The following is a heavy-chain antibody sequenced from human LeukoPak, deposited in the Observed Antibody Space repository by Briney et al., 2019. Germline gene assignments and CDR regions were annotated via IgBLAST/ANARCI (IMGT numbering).Heavy chain of an antibody. J-gene: IGHJ4*02. V-gene: IGHV1-18*01. Sequence: ASVKVSCKASGYTFTSYGISWVRQAPGQGLEWMGWISAYNGNTNYAQKLQGRVTMTTGTSTSTAYMELRSLRSDDTAVYYCAREEWGYCSGGSCPITVDYWGQGTLVTVSS. CDR2: ISAYNGNT. CDR3: AREEWGYCSGGSCPITVDY. D-gene: IGHD2-15*01. CDR1: GYTFTSYG.